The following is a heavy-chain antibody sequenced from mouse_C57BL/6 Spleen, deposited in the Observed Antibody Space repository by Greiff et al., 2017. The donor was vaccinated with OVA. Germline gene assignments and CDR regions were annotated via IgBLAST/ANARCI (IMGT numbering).Heavy chain of an antibody. CDR2: ISGGGGNT. CDR1: GFTFSSYT. CDR3: ARPYDYDEAWFAY. J-gene: IGHJ3*01. V-gene: IGHV5-9*01. D-gene: IGHD2-4*01. Sequence: DVQLVESGGGLVKPGGSLKLSCAASGFTFSSYTMSWVRQTPEKRLEWVATISGGGGNTYYPDSVKGRFTISRDNAKNTLYLQMSSLRSEDTALYYCARPYDYDEAWFAYWGQGTLVTVSA.